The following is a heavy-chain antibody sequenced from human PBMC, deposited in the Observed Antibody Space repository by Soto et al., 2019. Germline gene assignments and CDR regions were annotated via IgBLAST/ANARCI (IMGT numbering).Heavy chain of an antibody. CDR1: GFTFSYYG. V-gene: IGHV3-30*18. D-gene: IGHD6-13*01. CDR3: AKETSGYSSSWSYYYGMDV. CDR2: ISYDGSNK. J-gene: IGHJ6*02. Sequence: PGGSMRLSCAASGFTFSYYGMHWVRQAPGKGLEWVAVISYDGSNKYYADSVKGRFTISRDNSKNTLYLQMSSLRAEDTAVYYCAKETSGYSSSWSYYYGMDVWGQGTTVTVSS.